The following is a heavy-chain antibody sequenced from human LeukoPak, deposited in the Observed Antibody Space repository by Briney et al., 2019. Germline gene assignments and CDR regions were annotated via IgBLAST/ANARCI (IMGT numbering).Heavy chain of an antibody. CDR2: IIAIFGTA. CDR1: GGTFSSYA. D-gene: IGHD5-18*01. CDR3: AREGRGYSFSEYYYYGMDV. J-gene: IGHJ6*02. V-gene: IGHV1-69*01. Sequence: ASVKVSCKASGGTFSSYAISWVRQAPGQGLEWMGGIIAIFGTANYAQKFKGRVTITADESTSTAYMELSSLRSEDTAVYYCAREGRGYSFSEYYYYGMDVWGQGTTVTVSS.